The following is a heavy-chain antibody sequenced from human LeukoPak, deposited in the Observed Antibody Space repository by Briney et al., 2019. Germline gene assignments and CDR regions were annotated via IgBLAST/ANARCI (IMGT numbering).Heavy chain of an antibody. CDR1: GFTVSSNY. Sequence: GGSLRLSCAASGFTVSSNYMSWVRQAPGKGLEWVSVLYSGGSTYYADSVKGRFTISRDTSKNTLYLQMNRLRAEDTAVYFCAGRHCSGGGCYFAGADPFDYWGQGTLVTVSS. D-gene: IGHD2-15*01. CDR2: LYSGGST. CDR3: AGRHCSGGGCYFAGADPFDY. J-gene: IGHJ4*02. V-gene: IGHV3-53*01.